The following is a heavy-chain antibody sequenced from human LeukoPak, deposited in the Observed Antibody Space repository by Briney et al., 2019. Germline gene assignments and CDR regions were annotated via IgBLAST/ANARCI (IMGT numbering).Heavy chain of an antibody. CDR1: GFTFSTYA. J-gene: IGHJ6*02. Sequence: GGSLRHSCAASGFTFSTYAMSWVRLAPGKGLEWVSGISGSGGSTYYADAVKGRFTSSRDNSNNTLYVQMNSLRVEDTAVYYCAKSGGLSGSGRLAMDVWGQGTTVTVSS. CDR3: AKSGGLSGSGRLAMDV. CDR2: ISGSGGST. V-gene: IGHV3-23*01. D-gene: IGHD3-10*01.